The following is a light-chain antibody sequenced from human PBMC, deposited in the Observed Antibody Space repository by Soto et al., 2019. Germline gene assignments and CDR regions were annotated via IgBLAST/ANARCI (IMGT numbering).Light chain of an antibody. CDR2: GAS. CDR1: QSVSSNY. V-gene: IGKV3-20*01. J-gene: IGKJ1*01. CDR3: QQYDTSPWT. Sequence: VVLTQSPGTLSLSAWERATLSCRASQSVSSNYLAWYQQKPGQSPRLLIYGASNRASGISDRFSGSGSGTDFTLTIYRLEPEDFAVYYCQQYDTSPWTFGQGTKVDIK.